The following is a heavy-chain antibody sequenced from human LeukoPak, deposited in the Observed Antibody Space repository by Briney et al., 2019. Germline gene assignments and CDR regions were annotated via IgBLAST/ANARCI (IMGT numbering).Heavy chain of an antibody. D-gene: IGHD5-18*01. J-gene: IGHJ4*02. CDR3: ARSGYPYDY. Sequence: YYWGWIRQPPGKGLEWVSYISSSGSTIYYADSVKGRFTISRDKAKNSLYLQMNSLRAEDTAVYYCARSGYPYDYWGQGTLVTVSS. CDR2: ISSSGSTI. CDR1: YY. V-gene: IGHV3-11*04.